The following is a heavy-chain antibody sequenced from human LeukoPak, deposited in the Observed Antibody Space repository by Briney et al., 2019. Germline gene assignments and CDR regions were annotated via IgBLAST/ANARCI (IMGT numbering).Heavy chain of an antibody. J-gene: IGHJ4*02. V-gene: IGHV3-23*01. D-gene: IGHD3-22*01. CDR1: GFTFSIYA. Sequence: GGSLRLSCAASGFTFSIYAMSWVRQAPGKGLQWVSSITRRGESTWYVDSVKGRFTITRDNSENTLYLQMHSLRAEDTAVYYCARDRPNYYGSDGHYYRRDGDYWGRGTLVSVSS. CDR2: ITRRGEST. CDR3: ARDRPNYYGSDGHYYRRDGDY.